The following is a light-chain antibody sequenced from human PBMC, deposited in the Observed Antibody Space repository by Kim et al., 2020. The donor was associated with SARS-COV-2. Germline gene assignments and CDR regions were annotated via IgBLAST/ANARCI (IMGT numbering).Light chain of an antibody. CDR3: CSYAGDSTWI. Sequence: QSALAQPASVSGSLGQSITISCTGTSSNVGGYELVSWYQHHRGRAPQLLIHEDKERPSGISSRFSGSKSGNTASLTISGLQADDEADYYCCSYAGDSTWIFGGGTQLTVL. J-gene: IGLJ3*02. CDR2: EDK. V-gene: IGLV2-23*01. CDR1: SSNVGGYEL.